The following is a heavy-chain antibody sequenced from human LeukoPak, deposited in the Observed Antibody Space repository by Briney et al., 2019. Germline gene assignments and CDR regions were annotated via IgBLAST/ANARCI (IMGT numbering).Heavy chain of an antibody. V-gene: IGHV3-74*01. Sequence: QSGGSLRLSCAASGFTFSSYWMYWVRQAPGKGLVWVSRINSDGSRTSYADSVKGRFTISRDNAKNTLYLQMNSLRVEDSAVYYCARSGVPHGTDVWGQGTTVTVSS. J-gene: IGHJ6*02. CDR3: ARSGVPHGTDV. CDR2: INSDGSRT. CDR1: GFTFSSYW. D-gene: IGHD7-27*01.